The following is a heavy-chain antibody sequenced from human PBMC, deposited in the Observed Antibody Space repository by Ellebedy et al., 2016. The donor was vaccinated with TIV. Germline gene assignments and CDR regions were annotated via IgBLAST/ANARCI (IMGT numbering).Heavy chain of an antibody. CDR3: AREPNGWYHFDF. CDR2: INPGGDGA. D-gene: IGHD6-19*01. J-gene: IGHJ4*02. Sequence: AASVKVSCKASTFTFVNYFIHWMRQAPGQGLEWMGVINPGGDGATYAQKFPGKITITRDTSTSTVYLDLSSLTSDDTAVYYCAREPNGWYHFDFWGQGTLVTVSS. V-gene: IGHV1-46*01. CDR1: TFTFVNYF.